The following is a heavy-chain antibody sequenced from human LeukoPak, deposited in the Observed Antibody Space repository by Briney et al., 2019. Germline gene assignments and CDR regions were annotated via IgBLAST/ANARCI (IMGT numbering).Heavy chain of an antibody. V-gene: IGHV1-3*01. Sequence: ASVKVSCKASGYTFTSYAMHWVRQAPGQRLEWMGRINAGNGNTKYSQKFQGRVTITRDTSASTAYMELSSLRSEDTAVYYCARGGSGWSNFDYWGQGTLVTVSS. J-gene: IGHJ4*02. CDR1: GYTFTSYA. D-gene: IGHD6-19*01. CDR2: INAGNGNT. CDR3: ARGGSGWSNFDY.